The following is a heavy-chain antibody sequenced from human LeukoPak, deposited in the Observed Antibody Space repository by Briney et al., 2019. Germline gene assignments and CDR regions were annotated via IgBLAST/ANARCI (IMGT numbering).Heavy chain of an antibody. V-gene: IGHV3-23*01. Sequence: GGSLRLSCAASGFTFSSYAMSWVRQAPGKGLEWVSAISGSGGSTYYADSVKGRFTISRDNSKNTLHLQMNSLRAEDTAVYYCAKQGCSSTSCYVGVYYFDYWGQGTLVTVSS. CDR2: ISGSGGST. J-gene: IGHJ4*02. CDR3: AKQGCSSTSCYVGVYYFDY. CDR1: GFTFSSYA. D-gene: IGHD2-2*01.